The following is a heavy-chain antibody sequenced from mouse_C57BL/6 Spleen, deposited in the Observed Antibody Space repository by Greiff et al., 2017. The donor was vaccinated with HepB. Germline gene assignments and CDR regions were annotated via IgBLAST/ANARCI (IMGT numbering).Heavy chain of an antibody. CDR2: INPNNGGT. CDR3: ARGTYDGYPAWFAY. D-gene: IGHD2-3*01. Sequence: VQLQQSGPELVKPGASVKMSCKASGYTFTDYNMHWVKQSHGKSLEWIGYINPNNGGTSYNQKFKGKATLTVNKSSSTAYMELRSLTSEDSAVYYCARGTYDGYPAWFAYWGQGTLVTVSA. CDR1: GYTFTDYN. J-gene: IGHJ3*01. V-gene: IGHV1-22*01.